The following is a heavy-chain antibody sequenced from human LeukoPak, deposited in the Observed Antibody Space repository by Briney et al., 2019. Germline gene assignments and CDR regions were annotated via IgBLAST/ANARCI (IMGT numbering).Heavy chain of an antibody. D-gene: IGHD6-13*01. CDR2: ISAYNGNT. Sequence: ASVKVSCKASGYTFTSYGISWVRQAPGQGLEWMGWISAYNGNTNYAQKLQGRVTMTTDTSTSTAYMELRSLRPDDTAVYYCARHIAAAGTDWFDPWGQGTLVTVSS. CDR3: ARHIAAAGTDWFDP. V-gene: IGHV1-18*01. J-gene: IGHJ5*02. CDR1: GYTFTSYG.